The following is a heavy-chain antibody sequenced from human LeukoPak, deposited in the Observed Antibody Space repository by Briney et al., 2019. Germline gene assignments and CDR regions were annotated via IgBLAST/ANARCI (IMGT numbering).Heavy chain of an antibody. J-gene: IGHJ4*02. CDR3: ARDGGTF. V-gene: IGHV4-4*07. CDR2: IYTSGST. CDR1: GGSISSYY. Sequence: SETLSLNGSVTGGSISSYYWGWIRQRAGQGLEWIGRIYTSGSTNYNPSLKSRVTMSVDTSKNQFALKLSSVTAADTAVYYCARDGGTFWGQGTLVSVSS. D-gene: IGHD2-15*01.